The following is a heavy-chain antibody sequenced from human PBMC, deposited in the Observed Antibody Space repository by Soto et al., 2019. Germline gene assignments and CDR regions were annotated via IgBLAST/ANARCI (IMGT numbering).Heavy chain of an antibody. CDR1: GYSFTSYW. CDR2: IYPGDSDT. V-gene: IGHV5-51*01. CDR3: ARRFRYRVGNSGYDHHFDY. D-gene: IGHD5-12*01. Sequence: PGESLKISCKGSGYSFTSYWIGWVRQMPGKGLEWMGIIYPGDSDTRYSPSFQGQVTISADKSISTAYLQWSSLKASDTAMYYCARRFRYRVGNSGYDHHFDYWGQGTLVTVSS. J-gene: IGHJ4*02.